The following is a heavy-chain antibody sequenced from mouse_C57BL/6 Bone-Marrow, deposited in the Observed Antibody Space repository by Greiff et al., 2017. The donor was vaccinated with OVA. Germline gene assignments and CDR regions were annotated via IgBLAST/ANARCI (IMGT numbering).Heavy chain of an antibody. CDR3: ARHEEGYGNYRDYYAMDY. CDR1: GYTFTEYT. Sequence: QVHVKQSGAELVKPGASVKLSCKASGYTFTEYTIHWVKQRSGQGLEWIGWFYPGSGSIKYNEKFKDKATLTADKSSSTVYMELSRLTSEDSAVYFCARHEEGYGNYRDYYAMDYWGQGTSVTVSS. CDR2: FYPGSGSI. D-gene: IGHD2-1*01. J-gene: IGHJ4*01. V-gene: IGHV1-62-2*01.